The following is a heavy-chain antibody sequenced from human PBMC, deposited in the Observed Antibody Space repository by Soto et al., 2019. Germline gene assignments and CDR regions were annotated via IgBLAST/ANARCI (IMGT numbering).Heavy chain of an antibody. CDR2: INHYGVT. D-gene: IGHD2-15*01. CDR1: GESFSHYY. CDR3: ARGQWSDRFLN. Sequence: QVQLQQWGAGLLKPSETLSLTCAVYGESFSHYYWSWIRQPPGKGLEWIGEINHYGVTNYNPSLKSRVTISIDTSRNQFSLKVNSVTAADTAVYFCARGQWSDRFLNWGQGTLLTVSS. V-gene: IGHV4-34*02. J-gene: IGHJ4*02.